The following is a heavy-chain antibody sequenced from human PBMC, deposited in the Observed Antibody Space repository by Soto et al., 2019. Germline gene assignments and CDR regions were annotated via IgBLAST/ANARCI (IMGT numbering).Heavy chain of an antibody. CDR2: IYYSGST. V-gene: IGHV4-59*01. CDR3: AKDGYYGSGSYLSWFDP. Sequence: SEPLSLTCTVSVGSISSYYWRWVRQPPGKGLEWIGYIYYSGSTNYNPSLKSRVTISADTSKNQFSLKLTSVTAADTAAYYCAKDGYYGSGSYLSWFDPWGQGTLVTVSS. D-gene: IGHD3-10*01. CDR1: VGSISSYY. J-gene: IGHJ5*02.